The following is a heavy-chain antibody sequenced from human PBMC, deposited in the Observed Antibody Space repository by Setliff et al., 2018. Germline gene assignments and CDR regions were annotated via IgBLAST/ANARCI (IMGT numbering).Heavy chain of an antibody. J-gene: IGHJ6*02. CDR2: ISAYNGNT. V-gene: IGHV1-18*01. CDR3: ARESGPYSNYDYYYGMDV. D-gene: IGHD4-4*01. Sequence: ASVKVSCKASGYTFTSYGISWVRQAPGQGLEWMGWISAYNGNTNYAQKFQGRVTITRDTSASTAYMELSSLRSEDTAVYYCARESGPYSNYDYYYGMDVWGQGTTVTVSS. CDR1: GYTFTSYG.